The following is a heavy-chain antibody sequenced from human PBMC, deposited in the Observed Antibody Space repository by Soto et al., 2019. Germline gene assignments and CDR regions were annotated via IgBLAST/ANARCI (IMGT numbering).Heavy chain of an antibody. J-gene: IGHJ6*02. CDR3: ARSSVTIFGVVIEGDYYYYGMDV. CDR2: IIPIFGTA. CDR1: GYNLGAYY. V-gene: IGHV1-69*13. Sequence: SVKVSCKASGYNLGAYYTYWVRQAPGQGLEWMGGIIPIFGTANYAQKFQGRVTITADESTSTAYMELSSLRSEDTAVYYCARSSVTIFGVVIEGDYYYYGMDVWGQGTTVTVSS. D-gene: IGHD3-3*01.